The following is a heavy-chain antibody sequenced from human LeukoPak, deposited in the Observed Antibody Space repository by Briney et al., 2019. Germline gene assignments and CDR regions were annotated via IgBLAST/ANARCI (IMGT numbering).Heavy chain of an antibody. J-gene: IGHJ5*02. CDR2: IYYSGST. V-gene: IGHV4-59*01. CDR1: GGSISSYY. D-gene: IGHD2-15*01. CDR3: ARVLVAADTADNWFDP. Sequence: SETLSLTCTVSGGSISSYYWSWIRQPPGKGLEWIGYIYYSGSTNYNPSLKSRVTISVDTSKNQFSLRLSSVTAADTAVYYRARVLVAADTADNWFDPWGQGTLVTVSS.